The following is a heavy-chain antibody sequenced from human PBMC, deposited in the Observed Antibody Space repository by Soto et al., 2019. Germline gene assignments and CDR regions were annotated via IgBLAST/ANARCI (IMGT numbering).Heavy chain of an antibody. D-gene: IGHD6-6*01. CDR2: IIPIFGTA. J-gene: IGHJ6*02. Sequence: GASVKVSCKASGGTFSSYAISWVRQARGQGLEWMGGIIPIFGTANYAQKFQGRVTITADESTSTAYMELSSLRSEDTAVYYCARADGSSDYYYYGMDVWGQGTTVTVSS. CDR3: ARADGSSDYYYYGMDV. CDR1: GGTFSSYA. V-gene: IGHV1-69*13.